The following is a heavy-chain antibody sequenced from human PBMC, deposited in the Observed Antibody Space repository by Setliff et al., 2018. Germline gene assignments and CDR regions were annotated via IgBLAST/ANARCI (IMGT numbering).Heavy chain of an antibody. CDR1: GFSFGDYA. Sequence: GGSLRLSCTTSGFSFGDYAITWVRQAPGKGLEWVGFIRSKVFGGTTEYAASVKGRFSISRDDSESIAYLQMNSLKSEDTAVYFCTRDLDHNFWSRSQNRMDVWGQGTTVTVSS. CDR2: IRSKVFGGTT. D-gene: IGHD3-3*01. J-gene: IGHJ6*02. CDR3: TRDLDHNFWSRSQNRMDV. V-gene: IGHV3-49*04.